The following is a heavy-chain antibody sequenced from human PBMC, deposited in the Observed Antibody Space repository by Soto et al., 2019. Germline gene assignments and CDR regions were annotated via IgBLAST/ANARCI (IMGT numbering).Heavy chain of an antibody. CDR3: VRRAQYFDGTGFHAFDI. D-gene: IGHD3-22*01. Sequence: GGSLRLSCVASGYSFNKYAVSWVRQAPGKGLEWVSAISSGGDNTHYADSVKGRFTITRDNSKNMLYLEMNSLTVEDTAVYYCVRRAQYFDGTGFHAFDIWGQGTRVTVSS. CDR1: GYSFNKYA. CDR2: ISSGGDNT. V-gene: IGHV3-23*01. J-gene: IGHJ3*02.